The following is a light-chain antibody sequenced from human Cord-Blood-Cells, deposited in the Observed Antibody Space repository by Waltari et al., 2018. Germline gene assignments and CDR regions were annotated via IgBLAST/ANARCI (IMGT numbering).Light chain of an antibody. J-gene: IGKJ4*01. CDR3: QQRSNWPT. V-gene: IGKV3-11*01. CDR1: QSASSY. Sequence: EIVLTQSPATLSLSPGERAPPSCSASQSASSYLAWYQQKPGEAPRLLIYDASNRATGIPARFSGSGSGTDFTLTISSLEPEDFAVYYCQQRSNWPTFGGGTKVEIK. CDR2: DAS.